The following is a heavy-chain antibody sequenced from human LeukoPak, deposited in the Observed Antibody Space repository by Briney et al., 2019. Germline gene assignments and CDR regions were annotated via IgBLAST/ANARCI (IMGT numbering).Heavy chain of an antibody. V-gene: IGHV4-39*01. CDR2: IYYSGST. J-gene: IGHJ4*02. D-gene: IGHD3-16*02. CDR1: GGSISSSSYY. Sequence: PSETLSLTCTVSGGSISSSSYYWGWIRQPPGKGLEWIGSIYYSGSTYYNPSLKSRVTISVDTSKNQFSLKLSSVTAADTAVYYCASHDYVWGSYRLFDYWGQGTLVTVSS. CDR3: ASHDYVWGSYRLFDY.